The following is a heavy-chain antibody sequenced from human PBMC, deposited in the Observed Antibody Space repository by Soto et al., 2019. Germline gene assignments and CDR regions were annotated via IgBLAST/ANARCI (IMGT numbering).Heavy chain of an antibody. CDR2: IKGDGSET. CDR3: LRGNSGYGNFDY. CDR1: GFTFSSYW. J-gene: IGHJ4*02. V-gene: IGHV3-74*01. Sequence: HPGGSLRLSCAASGFTFSSYWMHWVRQAPGKGLVCVSRIKGDGSETNYADSVKGRFTISRDNAKNTLYLQLNSLRAEDTAVYYCLRGNSGYGNFDYWGQGTRVTVSS. D-gene: IGHD5-12*01.